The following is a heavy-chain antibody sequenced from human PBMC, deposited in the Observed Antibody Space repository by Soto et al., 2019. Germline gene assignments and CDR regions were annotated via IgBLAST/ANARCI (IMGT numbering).Heavy chain of an antibody. CDR1: GGSISSSTYS. V-gene: IGHV4-39*01. D-gene: IGHD5-18*01. CDR3: SRHGYYPYPYFVY. J-gene: IGHJ4*02. Sequence: SETLSLTCTVSGGSISSSTYSLGWIRQPPGKGLEWIGTIYYSGSTYYNPSLKSRVTISVDTSKNQFSLKVNSVTAADTAIYYCSRHGYYPYPYFVYWGQGTLVTVFS. CDR2: IYYSGST.